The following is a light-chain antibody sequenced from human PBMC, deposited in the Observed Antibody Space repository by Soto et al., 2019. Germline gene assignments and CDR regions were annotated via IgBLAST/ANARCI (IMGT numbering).Light chain of an antibody. Sequence: DIVMTQSPDSLAVSLVERATINCKSSQSVLYSSNNKNYLAWYQQKPGQPPKLLIYWASTRESGVPDRFSGSGSGTDFTLTISSLQAEDVAVYYCQQYYSTPYTFGQGTKVDSK. CDR1: QSVLYSSNNKNY. CDR2: WAS. CDR3: QQYYSTPYT. J-gene: IGKJ2*01. V-gene: IGKV4-1*01.